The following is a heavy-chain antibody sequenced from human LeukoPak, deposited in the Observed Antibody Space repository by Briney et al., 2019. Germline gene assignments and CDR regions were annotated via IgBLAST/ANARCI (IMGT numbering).Heavy chain of an antibody. CDR1: GYTFTRYA. CDR3: ARVGYDILTGWGWFDP. D-gene: IGHD3-9*01. CDR2: INAGNGNT. J-gene: IGHJ5*02. Sequence: ASVKVSCKASGYTFTRYAMHWVRQAPGQRPEWMGWINAGNGNTEYSQKFQGRVTITRDTSASTAYVELSSLTSEDTAVYYCARVGYDILTGWGWFDPWGQGTLVTVSS. V-gene: IGHV1-3*01.